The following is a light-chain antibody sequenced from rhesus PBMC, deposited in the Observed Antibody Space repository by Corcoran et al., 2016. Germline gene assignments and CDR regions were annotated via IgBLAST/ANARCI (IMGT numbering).Light chain of an antibody. CDR1: QSVSNY. CDR2: GAS. Sequence: QVILTQSPTTLSLSPGERATLSCRASQSVSNYLAWYQQKPGQAPRLLIYGASSRATGIPDRFRGSGAGKDLPHPISSLETEDVGMYHCYQHSSGYSFGPGTKLYIK. V-gene: IGKV3-10*01. J-gene: IGKJ3*01. CDR3: YQHSSGYS.